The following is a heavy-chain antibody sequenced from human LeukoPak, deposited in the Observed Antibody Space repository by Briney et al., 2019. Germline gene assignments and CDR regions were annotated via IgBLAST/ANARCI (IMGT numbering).Heavy chain of an antibody. V-gene: IGHV3-30*03. CDR2: ISYDGSNK. Sequence: PGGSLRLSCAASGFTFSSYGMHWVRQAPGKGLEWVAVISYDGSNKYYADSVKGRFTISRDNSKNTLYLQMNSLRAEDTAVYYCARVGGNAPGVLDYWGQGTLVTVSS. D-gene: IGHD4-23*01. CDR1: GFTFSSYG. CDR3: ARVGGNAPGVLDY. J-gene: IGHJ4*02.